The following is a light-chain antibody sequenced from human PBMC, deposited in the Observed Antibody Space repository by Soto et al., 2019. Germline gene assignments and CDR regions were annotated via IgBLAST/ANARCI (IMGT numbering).Light chain of an antibody. CDR3: CSYGGSYV. J-gene: IGLJ1*01. Sequence: QSALTQPASVSGSPGQSITISCTGTSSDVGSYNLVSWYQQHPGKAPKVMIYEVSKRPSGVSNRFSGSKSGNTASLTISGLQAEDEADYYCCSYGGSYVFVPGTKVTVL. CDR1: SSDVGSYNL. CDR2: EVS. V-gene: IGLV2-23*02.